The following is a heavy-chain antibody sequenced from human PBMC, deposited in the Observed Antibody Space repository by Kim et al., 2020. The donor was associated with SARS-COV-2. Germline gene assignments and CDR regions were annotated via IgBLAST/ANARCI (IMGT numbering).Heavy chain of an antibody. CDR3: ARDYFRLRVLLPGSVDP. CDR2: IIPILGIA. CDR1: GGTFSSYA. D-gene: IGHD1-26*01. V-gene: IGHV1-69*04. J-gene: IGHJ5*02. Sequence: SVKVSCKASGGTFSSYAISWVRQAPGQGLEWMGRIIPILGIANYAQKFQGRVTITADKSTSTAYMELSSLRSEDTAVYYCARDYFRLRVLLPGSVDPWGQGTLVTVSS.